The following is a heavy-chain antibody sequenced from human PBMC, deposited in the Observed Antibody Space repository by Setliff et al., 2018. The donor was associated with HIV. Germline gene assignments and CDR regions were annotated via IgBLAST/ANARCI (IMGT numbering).Heavy chain of an antibody. CDR1: GFTVSSYY. V-gene: IGHV3-74*01. J-gene: IGHJ5*02. D-gene: IGHD3-16*01. CDR3: ANLWELGA. CDR2: IYSDGSDT. Sequence: GGSLRLSCAASGFTVSSYYMAWVRQAPGKGLEWVSTIYSDGSDTSCADSVKGRFTISRDNARTSLYLEMSSLRDEDTAVYLCANLWELGAWGQGTLVTVSS.